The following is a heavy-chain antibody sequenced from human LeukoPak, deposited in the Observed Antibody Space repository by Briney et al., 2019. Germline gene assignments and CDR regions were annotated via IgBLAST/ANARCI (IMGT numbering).Heavy chain of an antibody. J-gene: IGHJ4*02. CDR1: GFTFSTYA. V-gene: IGHV3-23*01. CDR2: ISGSGGST. D-gene: IGHD6-19*01. Sequence: PTGGSLRLSCAASGFTFSTYAMSWVRQAPGKGLEWVSTISGSGGSTYYADSVKGRFTISRDNSKSTLYLQMNSLRAEDTALYYCAKDPPDIAVAGYFDYWGQGTLVTVSS. CDR3: AKDPPDIAVAGYFDY.